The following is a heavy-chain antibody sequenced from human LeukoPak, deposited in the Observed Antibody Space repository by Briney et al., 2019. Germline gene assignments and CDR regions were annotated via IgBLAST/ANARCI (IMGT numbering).Heavy chain of an antibody. CDR3: ARGNRLYSSSWSSLPFDI. CDR2: MNPRSGYT. D-gene: IGHD6-13*01. Sequence: ASVKVSCKAFGYTFTNYDINWVRQATGQGLEWMGWMNPRSGYTGYPQKFQGRVTMTGNTSISTAYMELNSLTSEDTAVYYCARGNRLYSSSWSSLPFDIWGQGSMVTVSS. J-gene: IGHJ3*02. V-gene: IGHV1-8*01. CDR1: GYTFTNYD.